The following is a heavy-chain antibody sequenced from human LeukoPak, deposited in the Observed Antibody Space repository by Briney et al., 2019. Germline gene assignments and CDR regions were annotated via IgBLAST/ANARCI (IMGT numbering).Heavy chain of an antibody. V-gene: IGHV3-11*01. Sequence: GGSLRLSCAASGFIFSDNYMAWIRQAPGKGLEWLSYISGSGSAIYYADSVKDRFTISRDNAKNSLYLQMNSLRAEDTAIYYCASSSYDRSGYYYLPFDSWGQGTLVTVSS. J-gene: IGHJ4*02. CDR3: ASSSYDRSGYYYLPFDS. CDR2: ISGSGSAI. D-gene: IGHD3-22*01. CDR1: GFIFSDNY.